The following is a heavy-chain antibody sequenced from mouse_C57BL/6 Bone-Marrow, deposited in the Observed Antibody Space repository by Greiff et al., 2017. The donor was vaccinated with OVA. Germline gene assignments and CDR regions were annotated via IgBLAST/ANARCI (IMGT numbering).Heavy chain of an antibody. Sequence: QVQLQQSGAELARPGASVKLSCKASGYTFTSYGISWVKQRTGQGLEWIGEIYPRSGNTYYNEKFKGKATLTADKSSSTAYMEHRSLTSEDSAVYIYEELDAMDYWGQGTSVTVSA. D-gene: IGHD4-1*01. CDR3: EELDAMDY. CDR2: IYPRSGNT. V-gene: IGHV1-81*01. J-gene: IGHJ4*01. CDR1: GYTFTSYG.